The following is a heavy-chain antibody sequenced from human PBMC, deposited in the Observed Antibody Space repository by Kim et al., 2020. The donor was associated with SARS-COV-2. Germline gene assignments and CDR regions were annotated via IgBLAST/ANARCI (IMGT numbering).Heavy chain of an antibody. D-gene: IGHD2-15*01. V-gene: IGHV3-30*18. CDR1: GFTFSSYG. Sequence: GGSQRLSCAASGFTFSSYGMHWVRQAPGKGLEWVAVISYDGSNKYYADSVKGRFTISRDNSKNTLYLQMNSLRAEDTAVYYCAKVPGYCSGGSCFTFDYWGQGTLVTVSS. CDR2: ISYDGSNK. CDR3: AKVPGYCSGGSCFTFDY. J-gene: IGHJ4*01.